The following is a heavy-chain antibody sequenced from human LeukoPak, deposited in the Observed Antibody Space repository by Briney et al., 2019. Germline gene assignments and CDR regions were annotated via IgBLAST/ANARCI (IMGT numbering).Heavy chain of an antibody. J-gene: IGHJ4*02. CDR2: INPNSGST. V-gene: IGHV1-8*03. Sequence: ASAKVSCKASGYTFTRYDIHWVRQANGRGLEWMGWINPNSGSTGYSQKFWGRVTFTTDTSISAAYLELSSLKSEDTALYYCARGRSGTHLLAEFDYWGQGTLVIASS. D-gene: IGHD1-26*01. CDR1: GYTFTRYD. CDR3: ARGRSGTHLLAEFDY.